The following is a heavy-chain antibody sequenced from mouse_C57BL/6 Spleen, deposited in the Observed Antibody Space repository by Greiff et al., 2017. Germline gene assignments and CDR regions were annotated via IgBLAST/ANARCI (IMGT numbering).Heavy chain of an antibody. CDR1: GFTFSDYY. V-gene: IGHV5-12*01. CDR3: ARPPYGYDGFAY. J-gene: IGHJ3*01. CDR2: ISNGGGST. Sequence: EVQLVESGGGLVQPGGSLKLSCAASGFTFSDYYMYWVRQTPEKRLEWVAYISNGGGSTYYPDTVKGRFTISRDNAKNTLYLQMSRLKSEDTAMYYCARPPYGYDGFAYWGQGTLVTVSA. D-gene: IGHD2-2*01.